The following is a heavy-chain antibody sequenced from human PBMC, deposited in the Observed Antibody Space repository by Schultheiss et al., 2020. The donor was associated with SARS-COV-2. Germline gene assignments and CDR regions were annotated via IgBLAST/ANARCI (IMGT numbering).Heavy chain of an antibody. CDR2: ISSNGGST. J-gene: IGHJ4*02. V-gene: IGHV3-64*04. CDR1: GFTFSSYA. CDR3: AKDGPTVTTPFDY. Sequence: GGSLRLSCAASGFTFSSYAMHWVRQAPGKGLEYVSAISSNGGSTYYADSVKGRFTISRDNSKNTLYLQMNSLRAEDTAVYYCAKDGPTVTTPFDYWGQGTLVTVSS. D-gene: IGHD4-11*01.